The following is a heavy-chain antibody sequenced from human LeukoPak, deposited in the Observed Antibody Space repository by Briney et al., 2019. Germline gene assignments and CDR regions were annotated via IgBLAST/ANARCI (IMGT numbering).Heavy chain of an antibody. V-gene: IGHV4-34*01. Sequence: SETLSLTCAVYGGSFSGYYWSWIRQPPGKGLEWIGEINHSGSTNYNPSLKSRVTISVDTSKNQFSLKLSSVTAADTAVYCCARVPRSYYYDSSGYSRFDPWGQGTLVTVSS. J-gene: IGHJ5*02. D-gene: IGHD3-22*01. CDR2: INHSGST. CDR3: ARVPRSYYYDSSGYSRFDP. CDR1: GGSFSGYY.